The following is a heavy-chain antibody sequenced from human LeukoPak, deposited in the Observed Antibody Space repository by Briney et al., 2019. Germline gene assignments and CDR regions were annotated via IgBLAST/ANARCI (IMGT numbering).Heavy chain of an antibody. CDR3: ARDNSVGDTAWWFDP. Sequence: ASVKVSCKASGYTFTSYYIHWVRQAPGQGLEWLGVILPSGGITTYAQRFQGRVTLTRDMSTSTVYMELSSLRSEDTAVYYCARDNSVGDTAWWFDPWGQGTLVTVSS. D-gene: IGHD1-26*01. CDR2: ILPSGGIT. J-gene: IGHJ5*02. CDR1: GYTFTSYY. V-gene: IGHV1-46*01.